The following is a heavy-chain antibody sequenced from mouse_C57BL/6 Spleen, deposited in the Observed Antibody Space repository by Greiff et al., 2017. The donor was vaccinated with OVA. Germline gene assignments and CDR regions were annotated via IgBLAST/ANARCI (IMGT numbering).Heavy chain of an antibody. CDR2: ICYDGSN. CDR1: GYSITSCYF. D-gene: IGHD4-1*01. CDR3: AREGWDGYFDY. J-gene: IGHJ2*01. Sequence: EVQLQESGPGLVKPSQSLSLTCSVTGYSITSCYFWYWIRQLPGNLLEWVGFICYDGSNNYNPSLKNRISITLDTSKNQFFLYLTFVTTEDTDTYYCAREGWDGYFDYWGQGTPLTVSS. V-gene: IGHV3-6*01.